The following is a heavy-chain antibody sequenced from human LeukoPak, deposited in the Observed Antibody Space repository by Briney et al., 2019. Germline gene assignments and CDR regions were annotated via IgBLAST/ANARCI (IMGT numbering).Heavy chain of an antibody. CDR2: ISGSGAKT. CDR1: GFTFSNYA. Sequence: PGGSLRLSCAASGFTFSNYAVSWVRQAPGKGLEWVSGISGSGAKTYYADSVKGRLTISRDNSRNTLYIQMNSLRVEDTAVYYCSKDPVPHGNGLYWFDPWGQGTLVTVSS. CDR3: SKDPVPHGNGLYWFDP. J-gene: IGHJ5*02. D-gene: IGHD1-14*01. V-gene: IGHV3-23*01.